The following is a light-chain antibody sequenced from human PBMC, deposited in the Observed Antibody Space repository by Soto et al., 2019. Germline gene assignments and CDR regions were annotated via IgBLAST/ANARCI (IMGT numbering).Light chain of an antibody. J-gene: IGKJ1*01. Sequence: EIVLTQSPGILSLSPGERATLSCRASQSVSNDFLAWYQQKPGQAPRLLIFGTSIRATGIPDRFSASGSGTEFTLTINSLQSEDFAVYYCQQYNNWPRTFGQGTKVDIK. CDR2: GTS. V-gene: IGKV3D-15*01. CDR3: QQYNNWPRT. CDR1: QSVSNDF.